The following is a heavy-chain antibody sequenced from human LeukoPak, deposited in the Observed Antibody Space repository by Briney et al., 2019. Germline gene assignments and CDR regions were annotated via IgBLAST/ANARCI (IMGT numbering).Heavy chain of an antibody. J-gene: IGHJ6*02. CDR1: GFPFNAYW. CDR2: IWYDGSNK. V-gene: IGHV3-33*08. D-gene: IGHD5-24*01. CDR3: ARDRRWLQFKYYYYYGMDV. Sequence: GGSLRLSCAASGFPFNAYWMTWVRQAPGKGLEWVAVIWYDGSNKYYADSVKGRFTISRDNSKNTLYLQMNSLRAEDTAVYYCARDRRWLQFKYYYYYGMDVWGQGTTVTVSS.